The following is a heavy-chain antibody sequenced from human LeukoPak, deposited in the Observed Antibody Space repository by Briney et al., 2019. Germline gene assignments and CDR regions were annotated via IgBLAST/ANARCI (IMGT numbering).Heavy chain of an antibody. CDR2: IYSSGST. CDR3: ARGRYCSADICSGGDAFDI. CDR1: GGSISSYY. Sequence: SETLSLTCTVSGGSISSYYWNWIRQPPGKGLEWIGYIYSSGSTNYNPSLKSRVTMSVDTSKNQFSLKLSSVTAADTAVYYCARGRYCSADICSGGDAFDIWGQGTMVSVSS. V-gene: IGHV4-4*09. J-gene: IGHJ3*02. D-gene: IGHD2-15*01.